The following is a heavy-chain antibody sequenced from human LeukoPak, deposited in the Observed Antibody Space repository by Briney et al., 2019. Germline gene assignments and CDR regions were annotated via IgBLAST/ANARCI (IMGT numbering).Heavy chain of an antibody. Sequence: GSLRLSCAASGFTFSSYTMNWVRQAPGKGLEWVSSIGSSSSYIYYADSVKGRFTTSRDNAKNSLYLQMNSLRAEDTAVYYCARDELWSGSAVGYWGQGTLVTVSS. D-gene: IGHD3-3*01. V-gene: IGHV3-21*01. J-gene: IGHJ4*02. CDR2: IGSSSSYI. CDR3: ARDELWSGSAVGY. CDR1: GFTFSSYT.